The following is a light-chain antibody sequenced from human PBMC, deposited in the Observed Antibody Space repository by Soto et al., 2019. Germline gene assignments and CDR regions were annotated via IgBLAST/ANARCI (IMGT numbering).Light chain of an antibody. CDR2: LNSDGRH. J-gene: IGLJ2*01. CDR3: QTWGTGILV. CDR1: SRHSSYA. Sequence: QPVLTQSPSASASLGASVKLTCTLSSRHSSYAIAWHQQQPEKGPRYLMKLNSDGRHTKGDGIPARFSGSSSGTERYLTISSLQSEDEADYYCQTWGTGILVFGGGTKLTVL. V-gene: IGLV4-69*01.